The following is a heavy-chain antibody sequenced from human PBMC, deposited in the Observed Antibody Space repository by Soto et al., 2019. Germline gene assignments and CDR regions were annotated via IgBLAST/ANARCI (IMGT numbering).Heavy chain of an antibody. CDR1: GFSFSSYA. Sequence: PAGSLRLSRAASGFSFSSYAMSWVRQAPGKGLEWVSTISGSDGKTYYADSVTGRFSTSRDTSKNTLYLQMNSLRVDDTAVYYCAKWSYLDYWGQGTRVTVSS. J-gene: IGHJ4*02. CDR2: ISGSDGKT. V-gene: IGHV3-23*01. D-gene: IGHD3-3*01. CDR3: AKWSYLDY.